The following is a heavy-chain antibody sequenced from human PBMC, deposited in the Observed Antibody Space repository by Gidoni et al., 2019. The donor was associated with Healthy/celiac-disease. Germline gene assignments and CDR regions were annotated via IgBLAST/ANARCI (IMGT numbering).Heavy chain of an antibody. J-gene: IGHJ5*02. CDR2: IIPIFGTA. V-gene: IGHV1-69*06. CDR3: ARGGRWQLARNWFDP. CDR1: GGTFSRYA. Sequence: QVQLVQSGAEVKKPGSSVTGSCQASGGTFSRYAISWGRQARGQGLEWMGGIIPIFGTANYAQKFQGRVTITADKSTSTAYMELSSLRSEDTAVYDCARGGRWQLARNWFDPWGQGTLVTVSS. D-gene: IGHD6-6*01.